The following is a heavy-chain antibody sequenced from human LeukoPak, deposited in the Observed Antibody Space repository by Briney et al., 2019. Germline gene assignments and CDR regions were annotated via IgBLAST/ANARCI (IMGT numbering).Heavy chain of an antibody. J-gene: IGHJ3*02. D-gene: IGHD4-11*01. CDR2: IRYDGSNK. CDR3: ARDILDYSNYGAFDI. V-gene: IGHV3-30*02. Sequence: AGGSLRLSCAASGFTFSRYSRNWVRQAPGKGLEWVAFIRYDGSNKYYADSVKGRFTISRDNAKNSLYLQMNSLRAEDTAVYYCARDILDYSNYGAFDIWGQGTMVTVSS. CDR1: GFTFSRYS.